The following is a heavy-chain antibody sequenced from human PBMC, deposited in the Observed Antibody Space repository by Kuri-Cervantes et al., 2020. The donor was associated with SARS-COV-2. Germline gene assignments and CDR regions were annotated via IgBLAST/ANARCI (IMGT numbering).Heavy chain of an antibody. Sequence: SETLSLTCTVSGGSISSSSYYWGWIRQPPGKGLEWIGSIYYSGSTYYNPSLKSRVTISVDTSKNQFSLKLSSVTAADTAVYYCAGKGLWSGYLNWGQGTLVTVSS. V-gene: IGHV4-39*07. CDR2: IYYSGST. CDR1: GGSISSSSYY. J-gene: IGHJ4*02. CDR3: AGKGLWSGYLN. D-gene: IGHD3-3*01.